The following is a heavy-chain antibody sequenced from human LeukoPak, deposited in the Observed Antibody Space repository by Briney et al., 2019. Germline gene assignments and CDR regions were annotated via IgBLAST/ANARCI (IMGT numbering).Heavy chain of an antibody. CDR1: GGSISSYY. Sequence: PSETLSLTCTVSGGSISSYYWSWIRQPPGKGLEWIGYIYYSGSTNYNPSLKSRVTISVDTSKNQFSLKLSSVTAADTAVYYCARDKHIVVVTAIRYFDYWGQGTLVTVSS. CDR2: IYYSGST. V-gene: IGHV4-59*12. J-gene: IGHJ4*02. D-gene: IGHD2-21*02. CDR3: ARDKHIVVVTAIRYFDY.